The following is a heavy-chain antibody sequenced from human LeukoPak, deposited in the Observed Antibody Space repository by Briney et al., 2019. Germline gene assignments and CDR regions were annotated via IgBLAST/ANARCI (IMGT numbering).Heavy chain of an antibody. CDR1: GFTFSSYW. Sequence: PGGSLRLSCAASGFTFSSYWMHWVRHAPGKGLVWVSRINSDGSSTSYADSVKGRFTISRDNAKNTLYLQMNSLRAEDTAVYYCARDRGDYYYDSSGPTYYFDYWGQGTLVTVSS. CDR3: ARDRGDYYYDSSGPTYYFDY. CDR2: INSDGSST. J-gene: IGHJ4*02. D-gene: IGHD3-22*01. V-gene: IGHV3-74*01.